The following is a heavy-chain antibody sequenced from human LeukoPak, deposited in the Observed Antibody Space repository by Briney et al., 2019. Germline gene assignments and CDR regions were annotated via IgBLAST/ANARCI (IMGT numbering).Heavy chain of an antibody. J-gene: IGHJ4*02. CDR2: IYYTGST. D-gene: IGHD1-1*01. CDR3: ARDWNRYAY. V-gene: IGHV4-59*12. Sequence: SETLSLTCTVSGDSIGYYYWSWIRQPPGKGLEWIGYIYYTGSTDYNPSLKSRVTISVDTSKNQFSLQLSSVTAADTAVYYCARDWNRYAYWGQGTLVTVSS. CDR1: GDSIGYYY.